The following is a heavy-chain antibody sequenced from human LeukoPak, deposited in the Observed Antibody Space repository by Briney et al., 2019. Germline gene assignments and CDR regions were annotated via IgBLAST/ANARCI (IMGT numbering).Heavy chain of an antibody. Sequence: ASVKVSCKVSGYTLTGLSMHWVRQAPGKGLEWMGGFDPEDGETIYAQKFQGRVTMTEDTSTDTAYMELSSLRSEDTAVYYCATLGYCSSTSCYIFDYWGQGTLVTVSS. V-gene: IGHV1-24*01. CDR1: GYTLTGLS. J-gene: IGHJ4*02. D-gene: IGHD2-2*02. CDR2: FDPEDGET. CDR3: ATLGYCSSTSCYIFDY.